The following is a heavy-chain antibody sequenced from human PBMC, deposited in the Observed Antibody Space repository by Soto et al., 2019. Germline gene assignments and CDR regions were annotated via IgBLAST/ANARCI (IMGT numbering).Heavy chain of an antibody. J-gene: IGHJ3*02. CDR2: VSGSGDRT. CDR1: GFTFSSYA. Sequence: PGGSLRLSCAASGFTFSSYAMSWVRQAPGKGLDWVSAVSGSGDRTYYADSVKGRFTISRDNSKNTLYLQMNSLRAEDTAVYYCAKDRSHIGYCSGGSCSHDAFDIWGQGTMVTVSS. D-gene: IGHD2-15*01. CDR3: AKDRSHIGYCSGGSCSHDAFDI. V-gene: IGHV3-23*01.